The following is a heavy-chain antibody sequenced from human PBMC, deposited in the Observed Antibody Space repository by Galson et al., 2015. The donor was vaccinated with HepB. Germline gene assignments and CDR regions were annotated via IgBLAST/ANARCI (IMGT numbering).Heavy chain of an antibody. Sequence: SVKVSCKASGYTFTSYAMHWVHQAPGQRLEWMGWINAGNGNTKYSQKFQGRVTITRDTSASTAYMELSSLRSEDTAVYYCAWSSGWYSVFDPWGQGTLVTVSS. CDR3: AWSSGWYSVFDP. CDR2: INAGNGNT. CDR1: GYTFTSYA. D-gene: IGHD6-19*01. V-gene: IGHV1-3*01. J-gene: IGHJ5*02.